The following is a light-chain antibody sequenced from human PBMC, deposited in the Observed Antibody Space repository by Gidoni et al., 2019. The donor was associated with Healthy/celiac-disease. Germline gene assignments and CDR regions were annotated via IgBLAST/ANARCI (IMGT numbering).Light chain of an antibody. Sequence: EIVMTQSPATLSVSPGERATLSCRASQSVSSNLAWYQQKPGQAPRPLIYGASTRASGIPARFSGSGSGTEFTLTISSLQSEDFAVYYCQPYNNWPRTFGQGTKVEIK. J-gene: IGKJ1*01. V-gene: IGKV3-15*01. CDR3: QPYNNWPRT. CDR2: GAS. CDR1: QSVSSN.